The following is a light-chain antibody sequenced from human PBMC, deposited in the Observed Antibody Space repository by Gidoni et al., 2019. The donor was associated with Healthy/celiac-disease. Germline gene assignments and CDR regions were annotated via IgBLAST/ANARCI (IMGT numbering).Light chain of an antibody. Sequence: DIVMTQSPLSLPVTPGAPASISCRSSQSLLHSNGYNYLDWYLQKPGQSPQLLIYLGSNRVSGVPDRFSGSGSGTDFTLKISRVEAEDVGVYYCMQALQTPRTFGGGTKVEIK. CDR2: LGS. V-gene: IGKV2-28*01. J-gene: IGKJ4*01. CDR1: QSLLHSNGYNY. CDR3: MQALQTPRT.